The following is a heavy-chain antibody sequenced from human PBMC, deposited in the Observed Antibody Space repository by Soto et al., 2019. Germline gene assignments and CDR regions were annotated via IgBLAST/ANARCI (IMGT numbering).Heavy chain of an antibody. CDR2: ISYDGSNK. D-gene: IGHD6-19*01. CDR3: ARFIAVAALQCFDY. V-gene: IGHV3-30-3*01. J-gene: IGHJ4*02. Sequence: QVQLVESGGGVVQPGRSLRLSCAASGFTFSSYAMHWVRQAPGKGLEWVAVISYDGSNKYYADSVNGRFTISRDNSKNTLYLQVNSLRAEDTAVYYCARFIAVAALQCFDYWGQGTLVTVSS. CDR1: GFTFSSYA.